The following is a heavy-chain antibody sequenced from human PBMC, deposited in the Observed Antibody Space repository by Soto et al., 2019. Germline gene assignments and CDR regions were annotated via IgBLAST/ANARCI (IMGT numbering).Heavy chain of an antibody. D-gene: IGHD2-21*02. Sequence: PSETLSLTCAVYGGSFSGYYWSWIRQPPGKGLEWIGEINHRGSTNYNPSLKSRVTISVDTSKNQFSLKLSSVTAADTAVYYCGGGRMGVVTVMYSQHGGQGTLVTVSS. CDR1: GGSFSGYY. CDR3: GGGRMGVVTVMYSQH. V-gene: IGHV4-34*01. J-gene: IGHJ1*01. CDR2: INHRGST.